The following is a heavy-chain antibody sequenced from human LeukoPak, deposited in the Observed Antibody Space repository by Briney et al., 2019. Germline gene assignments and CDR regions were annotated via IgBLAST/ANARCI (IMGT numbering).Heavy chain of an antibody. D-gene: IGHD2-2*02. V-gene: IGHV4-34*01. Sequence: SETLSLTCAVYGGSFSGYYWSWIRQPPGKGLEWIGEINHSGSTNYNPSLKSRVTISVDTSKNQFSLKLSSVTAADTAVYYCARGPQYCSSTSCYTHYYCYYYMDVWGKGTTVTVSS. CDR3: ARGPQYCSSTSCYTHYYCYYYMDV. CDR1: GGSFSGYY. J-gene: IGHJ6*03. CDR2: INHSGST.